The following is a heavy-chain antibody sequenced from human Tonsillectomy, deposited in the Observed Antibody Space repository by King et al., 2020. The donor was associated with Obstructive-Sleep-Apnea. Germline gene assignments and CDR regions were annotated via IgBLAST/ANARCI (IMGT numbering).Heavy chain of an antibody. CDR1: GFTFSNYG. CDR3: AKGRAAPGTPQDY. D-gene: IGHD6-13*01. Sequence: QLVQSGGGVVQPGGSLRLSCAASGFTFSNYGMHWVRQAAGKGLEWVAFMHYDGSNKYYADSVKGRFTISRDNSKNTPYLQMKSLRAEDTAVYYCAKGRAAPGTPQDYWGQGTLVTVSS. CDR2: MHYDGSNK. V-gene: IGHV3-30*02. J-gene: IGHJ4*02.